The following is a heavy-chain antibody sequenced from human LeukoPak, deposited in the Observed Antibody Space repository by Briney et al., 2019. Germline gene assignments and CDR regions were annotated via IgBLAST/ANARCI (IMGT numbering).Heavy chain of an antibody. CDR2: INHSGST. CDR3: ARGRYCFDY. J-gene: IGHJ4*02. CDR1: GGSFSGYY. V-gene: IGHV4-34*01. Sequence: PSETLSLTCAVYGGSFSGYYWSWIRQPPGKGLEWIGEINHSGSTNYNPSLKSRVTISVDTSKNQFSLKLSSVTAADTAVYYCARGRYCFDYWGQGTLVTVSS.